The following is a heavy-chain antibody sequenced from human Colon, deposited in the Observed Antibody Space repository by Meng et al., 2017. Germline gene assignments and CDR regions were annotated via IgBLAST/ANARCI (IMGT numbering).Heavy chain of an antibody. D-gene: IGHD2/OR15-2a*01. V-gene: IGHV7-4-1*01. CDR3: SRGGNFDP. Sequence: QVQLVQSGSELKKPGASVKVSCKASGYTFSTYTINWVRQAHGRGLEWRGWISTNTGTATYTKGFTGRFVFSLDTSVSTAYQQTGSLKAEDNAVYYWSRGGNFDPWGQGTLVTVSS. J-gene: IGHJ5*02. CDR1: GYTFSTYT. CDR2: ISTNTGTA.